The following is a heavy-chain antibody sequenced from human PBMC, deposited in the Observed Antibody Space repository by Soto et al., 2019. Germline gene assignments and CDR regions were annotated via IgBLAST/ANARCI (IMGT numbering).Heavy chain of an antibody. D-gene: IGHD2-15*01. J-gene: IGHJ4*02. Sequence: ASVKVSCQASGYTFTTCRITWVRQAPGQGLEWMGWVSAYSGHTSYAQKLQGRVTMTTDTSTSTAYMELSSLRSEDTAVYYCARDGSGGVVVVAATTIFDYWGQGTLVTVSS. CDR1: GYTFTTCR. V-gene: IGHV1-18*01. CDR3: ARDGSGGVVVVAATTIFDY. CDR2: VSAYSGHT.